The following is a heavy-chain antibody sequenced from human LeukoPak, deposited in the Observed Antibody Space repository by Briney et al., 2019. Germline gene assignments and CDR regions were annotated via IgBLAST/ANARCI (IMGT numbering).Heavy chain of an antibody. V-gene: IGHV3-30*02. Sequence: GGSLRFSCAASGFTFSSYGMHWVRQAPGKGLEWVAFIRYDGSNKYYADSVKGRFTISRDNSKNTLYLQMNSLRAEDTAVYYCAKDRDDYGDFYGMDLWGQGTTVTVSS. J-gene: IGHJ6*02. D-gene: IGHD4-17*01. CDR3: AKDRDDYGDFYGMDL. CDR1: GFTFSSYG. CDR2: IRYDGSNK.